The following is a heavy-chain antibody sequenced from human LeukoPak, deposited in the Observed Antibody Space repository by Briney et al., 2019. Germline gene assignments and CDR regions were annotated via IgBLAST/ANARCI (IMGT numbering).Heavy chain of an antibody. CDR2: IYHSGST. V-gene: IGHV4-38-2*01. Sequence: SETLSLTCAVSGYSISSGYYWGWIRQPPGKGLEWIGSIYHSGSTYYNPSLKSRVTISVDTSKNQFSLKLSSVTAADTAVYYYAVNSYAKDAFDIWGQGTMVTVSS. CDR3: AVNSYAKDAFDI. D-gene: IGHD5-18*01. CDR1: GYSISSGYY. J-gene: IGHJ3*02.